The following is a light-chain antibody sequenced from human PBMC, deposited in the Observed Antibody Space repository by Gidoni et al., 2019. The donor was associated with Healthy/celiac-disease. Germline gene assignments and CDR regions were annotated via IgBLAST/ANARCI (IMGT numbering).Light chain of an antibody. V-gene: IGKV3-20*01. CDR1: QSVSSSY. J-gene: IGKJ4*01. CDR3: QQYGSSPLT. CDR2: GAS. Sequence: DIVLTQSPGTLSLSPGERATLSCRASQSVSSSYVAWYQHKPGQAHRLIIDGASSRATGIPDRCSGSGSGTDFTITISRLEHEDFAVYYCQQYGSSPLTFGGXTKVEIK.